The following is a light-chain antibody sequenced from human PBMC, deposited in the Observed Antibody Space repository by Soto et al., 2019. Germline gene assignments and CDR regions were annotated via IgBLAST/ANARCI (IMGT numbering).Light chain of an antibody. CDR3: ATWDDSLSGPV. Sequence: QSVLTQPPSASGTPGQRVTISCSGSRSNIGSTTVNWYQQVPGTAPKLLIHSNSQRPSGVPDRFSGSRSGTSASLAISGLQSDDEADYYCATWDDSLSGPVFGGGTKLTVL. CDR2: SNS. V-gene: IGLV1-44*01. J-gene: IGLJ2*01. CDR1: RSNIGSTT.